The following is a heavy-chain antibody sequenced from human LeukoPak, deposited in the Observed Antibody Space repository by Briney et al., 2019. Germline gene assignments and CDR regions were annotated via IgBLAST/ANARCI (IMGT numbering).Heavy chain of an antibody. V-gene: IGHV3-30*03. Sequence: PGRSLRLSCAASGFTFSSYGMHWVRQAPGKGLEWVAGISYDGSSQKYADSVRGRFTISRDNSKNTLYLQMNSLRAEDTAVYYCARVSAGIAAAGITDWGQGTLVTVSS. D-gene: IGHD6-13*01. CDR1: GFTFSSYG. J-gene: IGHJ4*02. CDR3: ARVSAGIAAAGITD. CDR2: ISYDGSSQ.